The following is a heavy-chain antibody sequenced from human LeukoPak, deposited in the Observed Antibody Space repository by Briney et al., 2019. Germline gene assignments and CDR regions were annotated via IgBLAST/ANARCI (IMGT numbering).Heavy chain of an antibody. J-gene: IGHJ6*03. D-gene: IGHD3-9*01. V-gene: IGHV3-9*01. CDR3: AKEHYDILTGYPGHRYYYYYMDV. Sequence: GGSLRLSCAASGFTFDDYAMHWVRQAPGKGLEWVSGISWNSGSIGYADSVKGRFTISRDNAKNSLYLQMNSLRAEDTALYYCAKEHYDILTGYPGHRYYYYYMDVWGKGTTVTVSS. CDR2: ISWNSGSI. CDR1: GFTFDDYA.